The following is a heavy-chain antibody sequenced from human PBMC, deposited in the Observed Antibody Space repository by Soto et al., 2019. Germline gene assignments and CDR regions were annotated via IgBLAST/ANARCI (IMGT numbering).Heavy chain of an antibody. CDR3: ARGRYGDY. J-gene: IGHJ4*02. CDR1: GYGFTTYG. Sequence: QVHLVQSGAEVKKPGASVKVSCKVSGYGFTTYGITWVRQAPGQGLEWMAWISAHNGNTNYAQKLQGRVTVTRDTSTRTAYMELRSLRSDDTDVYYCARGRYGDYWGQGALVTVSS. D-gene: IGHD1-1*01. V-gene: IGHV1-18*01. CDR2: ISAHNGNT.